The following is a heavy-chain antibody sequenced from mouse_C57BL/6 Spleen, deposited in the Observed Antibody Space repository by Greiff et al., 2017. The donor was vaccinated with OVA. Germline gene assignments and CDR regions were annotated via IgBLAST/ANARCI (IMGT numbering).Heavy chain of an antibody. CDR1: GFSLTSYG. V-gene: IGHV2-5*01. CDR3: AKLTTVVEDAMDY. CDR2: IWRGGST. Sequence: VQLQQSGPGLVQPSQSLSITCTVSGFSLTSYGVHWVRQSPGKGLEWLGVIWRGGSTDYNAAFMSRLSITKDNSKSQVFFKMNSLQSDDTAIYYCAKLTTVVEDAMDYWGQGTSVTVSS. D-gene: IGHD1-1*01. J-gene: IGHJ4*01.